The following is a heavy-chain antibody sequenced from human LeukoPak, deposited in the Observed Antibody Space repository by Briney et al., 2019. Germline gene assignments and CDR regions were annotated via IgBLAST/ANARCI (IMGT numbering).Heavy chain of an antibody. J-gene: IGHJ4*02. CDR1: GFTFTTYA. D-gene: IGHD3-10*01. V-gene: IGHV3-23*01. Sequence: PGGSLRLSCAASGFTFTTYALSWVRQAPGKGLEWVSSITGSGSSTYCADSVKGRFTISRDNAKNSLYLQMNSLRAEDTAVYYCARAMVRETTDYWGQGTLVTVSS. CDR3: ARAMVRETTDY. CDR2: ITGSGSST.